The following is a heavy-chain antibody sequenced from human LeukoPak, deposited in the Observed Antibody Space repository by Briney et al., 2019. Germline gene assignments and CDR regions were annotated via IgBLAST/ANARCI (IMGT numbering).Heavy chain of an antibody. V-gene: IGHV3-21*04. CDR3: AKDLNYDFWSDSGVDY. Sequence: KPGGSLRVSCAASGFTFSNSNMYWVRQAPGKGLEWVSSISSSSSNIFYADSVKGRFTISRDNSRNTLYVQMNSLRAEDTAVYYCAKDLNYDFWSDSGVDYWGQGTLVTVSS. D-gene: IGHD3-3*01. CDR2: ISSSSSNI. CDR1: GFTFSNSN. J-gene: IGHJ4*02.